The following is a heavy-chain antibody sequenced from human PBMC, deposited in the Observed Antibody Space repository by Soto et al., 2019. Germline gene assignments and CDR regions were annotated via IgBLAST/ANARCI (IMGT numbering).Heavy chain of an antibody. D-gene: IGHD3-3*01. V-gene: IGHV1-18*01. CDR1: GYTFTSYG. J-gene: IGHJ6*02. CDR3: ASVYYDFWSGHYDYYYYYGMDV. CDR2: ISAYNGNT. Sequence: GASVKVSCKASGYTFTSYGISWVRQAPGQGLEWMGWISAYNGNTNYAQKHQGRVTMTTDTSTSTAYMELRSLRSDDTAVYYCASVYYDFWSGHYDYYYYYGMDVWGQGTTVTVSS.